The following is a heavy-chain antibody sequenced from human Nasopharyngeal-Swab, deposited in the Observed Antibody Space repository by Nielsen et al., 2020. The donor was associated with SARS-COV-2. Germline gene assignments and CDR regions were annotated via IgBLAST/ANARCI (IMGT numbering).Heavy chain of an antibody. Sequence: GESLKISCAASGFTFSSYAMHWVRQAPGKGLEWVAVISYDGSNKYYADSAKGRFTISRDNSKNTLYLQMNSLRAEDTAVYYCASPKTFYGGNTGVDRAFDIWGQGTMVTVSS. V-gene: IGHV3-30-3*01. CDR3: ASPKTFYGGNTGVDRAFDI. CDR2: ISYDGSNK. CDR1: GFTFSSYA. J-gene: IGHJ3*02. D-gene: IGHD4-23*01.